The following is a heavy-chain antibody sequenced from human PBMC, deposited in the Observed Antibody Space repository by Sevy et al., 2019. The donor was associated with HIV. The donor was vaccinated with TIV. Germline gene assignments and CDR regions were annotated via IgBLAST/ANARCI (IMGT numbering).Heavy chain of an antibody. D-gene: IGHD3-22*01. CDR3: AGWRGTRVTMMVVVVTGYCYY. V-gene: IGHV4-34*01. CDR2: INHSGNT. CDR1: GGSFSDYS. J-gene: IGHJ4*02. Sequence: SETLSLTCAVYGGSFSDYSWNWIRQPPGKGLEWIGEINHSGNTNYNPSLKSRVTISIDASKNEVSLKVRSVTAADTAVYYCAGWRGTRVTMMVVVVTGYCYYWGQGTPVTVSS.